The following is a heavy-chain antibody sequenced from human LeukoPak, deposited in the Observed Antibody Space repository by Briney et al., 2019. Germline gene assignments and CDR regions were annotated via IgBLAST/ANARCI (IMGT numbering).Heavy chain of an antibody. CDR2: INPNSGGT. CDR3: ARANWGSGDAFDI. V-gene: IGHV1-2*02. J-gene: IGHJ3*02. Sequence: PWASVKVSCKASGYTFTGYYMHWVRQAPGQGLEWMGWINPNSGGTNYAQKFQGRVTMTRDTSISTAYMELSRLRSDDTAVYYCARANWGSGDAFDIWGQGTMVTVSS. D-gene: IGHD7-27*01. CDR1: GYTFTGYY.